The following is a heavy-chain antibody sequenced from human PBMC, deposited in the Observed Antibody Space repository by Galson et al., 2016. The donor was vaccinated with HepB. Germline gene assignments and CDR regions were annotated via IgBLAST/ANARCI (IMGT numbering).Heavy chain of an antibody. CDR1: GGSINSSSFY. CDR2: LYFGANT. CDR3: ASKGKEWLVHGYFDY. J-gene: IGHJ4*02. Sequence: LSLTCSVSGGSINSSSFYWGWIRQSLGRGLEWIGTLYFGANTYYNPSLKSRVTISVDTSNNQFSLKLTSVTAEDTAIYYCASKGKEWLVHGYFDYWGQGTLATVSS. D-gene: IGHD6-19*01. V-gene: IGHV4-39*01.